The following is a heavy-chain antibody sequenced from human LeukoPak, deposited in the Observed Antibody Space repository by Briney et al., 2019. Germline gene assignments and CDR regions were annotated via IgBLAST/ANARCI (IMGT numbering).Heavy chain of an antibody. Sequence: GGSLRLPCAASGFTFDDYGMSWVRQAPGKGLEWVSGINWNGGSTGYADSVKGRFTISRDNAKNSLYLQMNSLRAEDTALYYCARDGYYDSSGYYSIDYWGQGNPGHRLL. V-gene: IGHV3-20*04. CDR1: GFTFDDYG. CDR2: INWNGGST. D-gene: IGHD3-22*01. CDR3: ARDGYYDSSGYYSIDY. J-gene: IGHJ4*02.